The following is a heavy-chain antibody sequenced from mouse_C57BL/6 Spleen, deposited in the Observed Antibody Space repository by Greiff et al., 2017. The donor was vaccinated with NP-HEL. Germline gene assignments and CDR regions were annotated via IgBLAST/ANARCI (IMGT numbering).Heavy chain of an antibody. J-gene: IGHJ2*01. CDR3: ARRVIYYGNYFFDY. D-gene: IGHD2-1*01. CDR1: GYAFSSSW. CDR2: IYPGDGDT. V-gene: IGHV1-82*01. Sequence: VQLVESGPELVKPGASVKISCKASGYAFSSSWMNWVKQRPGKGLEWIGRIYPGDGDTNYNGKFKGKATLTADKSSSTAYMQLSSLTSEDSAVYFCARRVIYYGNYFFDYWGQGTTLTVSS.